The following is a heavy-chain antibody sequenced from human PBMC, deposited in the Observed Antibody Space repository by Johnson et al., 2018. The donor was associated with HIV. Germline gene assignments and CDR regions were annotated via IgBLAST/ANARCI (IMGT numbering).Heavy chain of an antibody. J-gene: IGHJ3*02. Sequence: VQLVESGGGLVQPGRSLRLSCAASGFTFDDYAMHWVRQAPGKGLEWVSGISWNSDTIGYADSVKGRFTISRDNARNSLYVQMNSLRAEDTALYYCARRSGYAFDIWGQGTMVTVSS. D-gene: IGHD1-1*01. CDR2: ISWNSDTI. V-gene: IGHV3-9*01. CDR3: ARRSGYAFDI. CDR1: GFTFDDYA.